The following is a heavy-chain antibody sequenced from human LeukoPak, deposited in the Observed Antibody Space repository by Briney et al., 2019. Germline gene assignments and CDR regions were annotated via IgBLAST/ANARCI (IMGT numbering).Heavy chain of an antibody. CDR2: INANSGVT. Sequence: ASVKVSCKASGYSFSCYFIHWVRQAAGQGLEWMGRINANSGVTEYAQNFQGRVAMSRDTSINTASMELSWLTSDDTAVYYCARDLSSTPNWEFDYWGQGTLVTVSS. D-gene: IGHD7-27*01. CDR1: GYSFSCYF. V-gene: IGHV1-2*06. J-gene: IGHJ4*02. CDR3: ARDLSSTPNWEFDY.